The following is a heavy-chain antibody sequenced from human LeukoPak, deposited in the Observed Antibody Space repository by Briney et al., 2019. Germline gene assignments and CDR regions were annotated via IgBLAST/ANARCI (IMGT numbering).Heavy chain of an antibody. CDR1: EFTFSSYA. Sequence: PGGSLRLSCAASEFTFSSYAMHWVRQAPGKGLEWVAVISYDGSNKYYADSVKGRFTISRDNSKNTLYLQMNSLRAEDTAVYYCARVSGWYSTLFDYWGQGTLVTVSS. J-gene: IGHJ4*02. D-gene: IGHD6-19*01. CDR2: ISYDGSNK. CDR3: ARVSGWYSTLFDY. V-gene: IGHV3-30-3*01.